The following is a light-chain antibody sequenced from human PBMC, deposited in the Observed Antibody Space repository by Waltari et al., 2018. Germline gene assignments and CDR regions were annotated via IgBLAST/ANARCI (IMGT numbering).Light chain of an antibody. CDR3: CSYAGSYV. CDR2: EFS. V-gene: IGLV2-23*02. J-gene: IGLJ1*01. Sequence: QSALTQPASVSGSPGQSITISCTGTSSDVGGYNYVSWYQQHPGKAPKLMIYEFSKRPSGVSNRFSGSKSGNTASLTISGLQAEDEADYYCCSYAGSYVFGTGTKVTVL. CDR1: SSDVGGYNY.